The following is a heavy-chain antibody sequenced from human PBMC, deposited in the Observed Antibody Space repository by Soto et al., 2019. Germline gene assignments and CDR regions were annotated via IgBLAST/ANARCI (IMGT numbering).Heavy chain of an antibody. Sequence: EVQLVESGGGLVKPGGSLRLSCAASGFTFSSYSMNWVRQAPGKGLEWVSSISSSSSDIYYADSVKGRFTISRDNAKNSLNLQMNSVRAEDTAGYYGAREYQLLYRSLDYWGQGTLVTVSS. V-gene: IGHV3-21*01. CDR3: AREYQLLYRSLDY. J-gene: IGHJ4*02. D-gene: IGHD2-2*01. CDR1: GFTFSSYS. CDR2: ISSSSSDI.